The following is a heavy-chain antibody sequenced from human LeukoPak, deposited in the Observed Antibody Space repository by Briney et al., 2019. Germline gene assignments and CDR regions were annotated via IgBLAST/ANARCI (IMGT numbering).Heavy chain of an antibody. CDR3: ARGTVAGTEAGDY. CDR1: GFTFSSYS. Sequence: GGSLRLSCAASGFTFSSYSMNWVRQAPGKGLEWVSSISSSSSYIYYADSVKGRFTISRDNAKNSLYLQMNSLRAEDTVVYYCARGTVAGTEAGDYWGQGTLVTVSS. CDR2: ISSSSSYI. J-gene: IGHJ4*02. V-gene: IGHV3-21*01. D-gene: IGHD6-19*01.